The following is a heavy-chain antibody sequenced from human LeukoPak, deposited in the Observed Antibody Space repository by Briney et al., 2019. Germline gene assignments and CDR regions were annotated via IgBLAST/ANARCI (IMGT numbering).Heavy chain of an antibody. CDR2: INPNSGGT. V-gene: IGHV1-2*02. Sequence: GASVKVSCKASGYTFTGYFMHWVRQAPGQGLEWMGWINPNSGGTNYAQKFQDRVTMTRDTSISTAYMELSRLRSDDTAVYYCARDGGATEWFDPWGQGTLVTVSS. CDR1: GYTFTGYF. CDR3: ARDGGATEWFDP. D-gene: IGHD5-12*01. J-gene: IGHJ5*02.